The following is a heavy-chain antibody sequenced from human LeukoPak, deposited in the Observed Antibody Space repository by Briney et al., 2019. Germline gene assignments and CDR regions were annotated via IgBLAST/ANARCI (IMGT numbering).Heavy chain of an antibody. CDR2: IRFDGCNK. Sequence: GGSLRLSCAASGFTFSSYGMHWVRQAPGKGLEWVAFIRFDGCNKYYADSVKGRFTISRDNSKNTLYLQMNGLRAEDTAVYYCAKGNCGGDCYTYYYFYMDVWGKGTAVTVSS. D-gene: IGHD2-21*02. J-gene: IGHJ6*03. CDR3: AKGNCGGDCYTYYYFYMDV. CDR1: GFTFSSYG. V-gene: IGHV3-30*02.